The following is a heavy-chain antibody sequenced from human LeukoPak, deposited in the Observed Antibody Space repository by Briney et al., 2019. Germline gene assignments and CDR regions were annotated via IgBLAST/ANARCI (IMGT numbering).Heavy chain of an antibody. CDR1: NYTFSDYD. CDR3: AREDDRSFGAYDC. CDR2: VSKYTGNA. D-gene: IGHD4-17*01. V-gene: IGHV1-18*01. J-gene: IGHJ4*02. Sequence: ASVTVSFKASNYTFSDYDVTWVRQAPGQGLEWMGWVSKYTGNADYAPRFQGRVSMTTDTSTRTAYMELGSLRPDDTAVYFCAREDDRSFGAYDCWGQGTLVTVS.